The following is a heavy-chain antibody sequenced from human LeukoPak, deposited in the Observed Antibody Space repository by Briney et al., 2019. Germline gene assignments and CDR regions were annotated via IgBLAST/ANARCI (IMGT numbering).Heavy chain of an antibody. D-gene: IGHD6-19*01. CDR2: INSDGSST. J-gene: IGHJ4*02. V-gene: IGHV3-74*01. CDR1: GFTFSSYW. CDR3: AKPGYVTSGWFDF. Sequence: GGSLRLSCAASGFTFSSYWMHWVRQAPGKGLVWVSRINSDGSSTSYADSVKGRFTISRDNSKNTLYLQMNSLRAEDTAIYYCAKPGYVTSGWFDFWGQGTLVTVSS.